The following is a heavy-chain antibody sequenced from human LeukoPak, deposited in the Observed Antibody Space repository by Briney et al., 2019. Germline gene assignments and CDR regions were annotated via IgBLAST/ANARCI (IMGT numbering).Heavy chain of an antibody. J-gene: IGHJ4*02. CDR1: GGSIGSYY. V-gene: IGHV4-59*01. CDR3: ARGGSGSYYLFDY. CDR2: IYYSGST. D-gene: IGHD3-10*01. Sequence: SETRSLTWTVSGGSIGSYYWGWIRQPPGTGLGWIGYIYYSGSTNYHPSLKSRVAISVDTSQNQFSLKLSSVTAADTAVYYCARGGSGSYYLFDYWGQGTLVTVSS.